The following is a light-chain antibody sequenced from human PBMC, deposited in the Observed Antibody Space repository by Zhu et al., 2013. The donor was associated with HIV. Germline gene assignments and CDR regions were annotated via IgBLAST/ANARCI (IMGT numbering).Light chain of an antibody. J-gene: IGKJ3*01. Sequence: ATQLTQSPPSLSVSVGDRVTITCRASQGIRSSLGWYQQQPGKAPKLVIYDASSLESGVPARFSGSQSGTEFTLTISRLQPEDFATYYCQQYNSYPFTFGPGTKVDIK. CDR2: DAS. V-gene: IGKV1-13*02. CDR3: QQYNSYPFT. CDR1: QGIRSS.